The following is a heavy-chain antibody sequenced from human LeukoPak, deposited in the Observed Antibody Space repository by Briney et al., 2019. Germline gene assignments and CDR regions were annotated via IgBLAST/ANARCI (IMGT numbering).Heavy chain of an antibody. V-gene: IGHV3-7*01. D-gene: IGHD5-18*01. CDR2: IKQDGSEK. CDR1: GFTISPYW. CDR3: ARENTAVPGGDC. J-gene: IGHJ4*02. Sequence: GGSLRLSCAASGFTISPYWMSWVRQAPGKGLEWVANIKQDGSEKYYVDSVMGRFAISRDNAKNSVYLQMNGLRAEDTAVYYCARENTAVPGGDCWGQGTLVTVSS.